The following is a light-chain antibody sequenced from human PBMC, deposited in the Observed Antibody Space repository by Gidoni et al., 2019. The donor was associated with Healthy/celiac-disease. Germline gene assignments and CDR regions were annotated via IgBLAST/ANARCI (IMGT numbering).Light chain of an antibody. Sequence: QPVLTQPPSASASLGASVTLTCPLSSGYSNYKVDWYQQRPGKGPRFVMRVGTGGIVGSKGDGIPDRFSVLGSGLNRYLTIKNIQEGDESDYHCGADHGSGSNFVYVFGTGTKVTVL. CDR2: VGTGGIVG. CDR1: SGYSNYK. CDR3: GADHGSGSNFVYV. J-gene: IGLJ1*01. V-gene: IGLV9-49*01.